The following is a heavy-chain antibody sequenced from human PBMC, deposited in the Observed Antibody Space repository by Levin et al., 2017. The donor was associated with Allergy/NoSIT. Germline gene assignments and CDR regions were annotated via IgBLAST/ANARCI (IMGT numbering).Heavy chain of an antibody. D-gene: IGHD2-2*01. CDR3: ARVSRIGWRLGYCSSTSCPDYYYYGMDV. CDR1: GGSIRSYY. V-gene: IGHV4-4*07. J-gene: IGHJ6*02. Sequence: SQTLSLTCTVSGGSIRSYYWSWIRQPAGKGLEWIGRIYTSGSTNYNPSLKSRVTMSVDTSKNQFSLKLSSVTAADTAVYYCARVSRIGWRLGYCSSTSCPDYYYYGMDVWGQGTTVTVSS. CDR2: IYTSGST.